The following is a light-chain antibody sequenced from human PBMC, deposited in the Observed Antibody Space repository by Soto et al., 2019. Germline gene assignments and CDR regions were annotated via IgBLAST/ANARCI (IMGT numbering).Light chain of an antibody. Sequence: QSVLTQPPSASGSPGQSVTISCIGTSSDVGGYNYVSWYQQHPGKAPKLMIYEVSKRPSGVPDRFSGSKSGNTASLTVSGLQAEDEADYYCSSYVGSNNFVFGTGTKVTVL. J-gene: IGLJ1*01. V-gene: IGLV2-8*01. CDR3: SSYVGSNNFV. CDR2: EVS. CDR1: SSDVGGYNY.